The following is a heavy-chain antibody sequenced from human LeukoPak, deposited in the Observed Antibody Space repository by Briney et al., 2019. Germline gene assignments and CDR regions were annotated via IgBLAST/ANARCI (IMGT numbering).Heavy chain of an antibody. CDR2: IRGSDGST. V-gene: IGHV3-23*01. D-gene: IGHD2-2*01. Sequence: GGSLTLSCAASGFTFSNYAMSWVRHTPGKGLEWVSIIRGSDGSTYYADSVKGRYTVSRYNSKNTLYLQMNSLRAEDTAVYYCARGPIVVVPADFYYYYYGMDVWGQAPTVTDSS. J-gene: IGHJ6*02. CDR1: GFTFSNYA. CDR3: ARGPIVVVPADFYYYYYGMDV.